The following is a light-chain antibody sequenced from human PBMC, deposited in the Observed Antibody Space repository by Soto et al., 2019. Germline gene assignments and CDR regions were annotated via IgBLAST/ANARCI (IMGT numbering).Light chain of an antibody. V-gene: IGLV2-8*01. J-gene: IGLJ1*01. CDR2: EVS. Sequence: QSVLTQPPSASGSPGQSVTISCTGTSSDVGAYHYVSWYQQHPGKAPTLIIYEVSQRPSGVPDRFSGSKSGNTASLTVSGLQAEDEADYYCSSFAGSNNFPYVFGTGTKVTVL. CDR1: SSDVGAYHY. CDR3: SSFAGSNNFPYV.